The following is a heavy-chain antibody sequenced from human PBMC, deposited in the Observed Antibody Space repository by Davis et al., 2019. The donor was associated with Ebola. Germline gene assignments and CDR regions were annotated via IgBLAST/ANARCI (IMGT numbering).Heavy chain of an antibody. D-gene: IGHD6-13*01. CDR2: ISSSSSTI. J-gene: IGHJ4*02. CDR3: AAAAAGTY. CDR1: GFTFSSYS. V-gene: IGHV3-48*01. Sequence: GESLKIPCAASGFTFSSYSMNWVRQAPGKGLEWVSYISSSSSTIYYADSVKGRFTISRDNAKNSLYLQMNSLRAEDTAVYYCAAAAAGTYWGQGTLVTVSS.